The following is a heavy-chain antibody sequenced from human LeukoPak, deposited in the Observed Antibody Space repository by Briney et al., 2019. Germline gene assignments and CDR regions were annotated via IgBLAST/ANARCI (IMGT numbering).Heavy chain of an antibody. Sequence: SETPSLTCTVSGGSISSYYWSWIRQPPGKGLEWIGYIYYSGSTNYNPSLKSRVTISVDTSKNQFSLKLSSVTAADTAVYYCARTTEAHSWRARYYDYYMDVWGKGTTVTVSS. V-gene: IGHV4-59*01. CDR3: ARTTEAHSWRARYYDYYMDV. D-gene: IGHD6-13*01. CDR2: IYYSGST. CDR1: GGSISSYY. J-gene: IGHJ6*03.